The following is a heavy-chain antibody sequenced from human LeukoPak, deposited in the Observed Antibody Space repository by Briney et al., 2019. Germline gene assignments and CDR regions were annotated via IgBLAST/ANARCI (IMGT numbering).Heavy chain of an antibody. CDR2: IRGSGGSK. D-gene: IGHD2-2*01. V-gene: IGHV3-23*01. J-gene: IGHJ4*02. CDR3: AKESGFSVGLPAAPDY. Sequence: GGSLRLSCAASGFTLSSYAMSWVRQAPGKGLEWVSAIRGSGGSKYYADSVKGRFTIYRDNSKNTLYLQMNILRVEDTAVYYCAKESGFSVGLPAAPDYWGQGTLVTVSS. CDR1: GFTLSSYA.